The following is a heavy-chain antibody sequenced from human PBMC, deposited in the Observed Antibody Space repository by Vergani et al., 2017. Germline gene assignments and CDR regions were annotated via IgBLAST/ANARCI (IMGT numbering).Heavy chain of an antibody. CDR3: AREYRVEMATITRRVYYYYYGMDV. V-gene: IGHV3-11*01. Sequence: QVQLVESGGGLVKPGGSLRLSCAASGFTFSDYYMSWIRQAPGKGLEWVSYISSSGSTIYYADSVKGRFTMSRDNAKNSLYLQMNSLRAEDTAVYYCAREYRVEMATITRRVYYYYYGMDVWGKGTTVTVSS. CDR1: GFTFSDYY. D-gene: IGHD5-24*01. CDR2: ISSSGSTI. J-gene: IGHJ6*04.